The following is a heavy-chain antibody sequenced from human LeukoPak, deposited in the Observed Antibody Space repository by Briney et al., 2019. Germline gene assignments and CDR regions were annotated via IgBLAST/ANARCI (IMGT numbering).Heavy chain of an antibody. CDR2: ISSSSSYI. CDR3: ARDGIVVVPAAMGFDY. D-gene: IGHD2-2*01. V-gene: IGHV3-21*01. CDR1: GFTFSSYS. Sequence: PGGSLRLSCAASGFTFSSYSMNWVRQAPGKGLEWVSSISSSSSYIYYADSVKGRFTISRDNAKNSLYLQMNSLRAEDTAVYYCARDGIVVVPAAMGFDYWGQGTLVTVSS. J-gene: IGHJ4*02.